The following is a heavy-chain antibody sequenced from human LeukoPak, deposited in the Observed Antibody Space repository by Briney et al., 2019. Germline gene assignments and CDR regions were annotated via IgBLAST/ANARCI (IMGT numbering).Heavy chain of an antibody. D-gene: IGHD3-10*02. CDR2: ISSSGSTI. CDR1: GFTFSRYN. Sequence: GGSLRLSCAASGFTFSRYNMNWVRQAPGKGLEWVSYISSSGSTIYYADSVKGRFTISRDNAKNSLYLQMNSLRAEDTAVYYCAELGITMIGGVWGKGTTVTISS. CDR3: AELGITMIGGV. J-gene: IGHJ6*04. V-gene: IGHV3-48*04.